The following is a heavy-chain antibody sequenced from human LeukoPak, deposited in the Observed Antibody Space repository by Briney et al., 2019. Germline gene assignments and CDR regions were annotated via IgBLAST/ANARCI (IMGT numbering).Heavy chain of an antibody. CDR3: ARGGRDILTATDY. CDR1: GFTFSSYD. V-gene: IGHV3-13*01. D-gene: IGHD3-9*01. Sequence: PGGSLRLSCAASGFTFSSYDTHWVRQATGKGLEWVSAIGTAGDTYYPGSVKGRFTISRENAKNSLYLQMNSLRAGDTAVYYCARGGRDILTATDYWGQGTLVTVSS. J-gene: IGHJ4*02. CDR2: IGTAGDT.